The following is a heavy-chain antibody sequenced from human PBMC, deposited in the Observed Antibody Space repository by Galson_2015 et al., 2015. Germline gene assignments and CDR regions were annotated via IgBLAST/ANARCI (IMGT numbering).Heavy chain of an antibody. CDR1: GFSLSTSGVG. Sequence: PALVKPTQTLTLTCTFSGFSLSTSGVGVGWIRQPPGKALEWLALIYWDDDKRYSPSLKSRLTITKDTSKNQVVLTMTNMDPVDTATYYCAHSPYYGSGSYYWGGDRGGFDIWGQGTMVTVSS. V-gene: IGHV2-5*02. J-gene: IGHJ3*02. CDR2: IYWDDDK. D-gene: IGHD3-10*01. CDR3: AHSPYYGSGSYYWGGDRGGFDI.